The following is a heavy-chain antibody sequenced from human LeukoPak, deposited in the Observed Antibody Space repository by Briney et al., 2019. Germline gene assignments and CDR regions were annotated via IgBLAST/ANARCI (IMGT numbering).Heavy chain of an antibody. J-gene: IGHJ4*02. CDR2: INHSGST. Sequence: SETLSLTCAVYGVSFSGYYWSWIRQPPGKGLEWIGEINHSGSTNYNPSLKSRVTISVDTSKNQFSLKLSSVTAADTAVYYCARRDRWLLLTAWVYFDYWGQGTLVTVSS. CDR1: GVSFSGYY. CDR3: ARRDRWLLLTAWVYFDY. D-gene: IGHD3-22*01. V-gene: IGHV4-34*01.